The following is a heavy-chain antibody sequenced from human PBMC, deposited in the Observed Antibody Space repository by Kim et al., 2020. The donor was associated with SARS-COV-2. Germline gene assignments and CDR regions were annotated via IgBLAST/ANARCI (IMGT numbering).Heavy chain of an antibody. V-gene: IGHV3-21*01. CDR3: AGFTDCGGDCYSDY. CDR1: GFTFSSYS. Sequence: GGSLRLSCAASGFTFSSYSMNWVRQAPGKGLEWVSSISSSSSYIYYADSVKGRFTISRDNAKNSLYLQMNSLRAEDTAVYYCAGFTDCGGDCYSDYWGQGTLVTVSS. CDR2: ISSSSSYI. J-gene: IGHJ4*02. D-gene: IGHD2-21*02.